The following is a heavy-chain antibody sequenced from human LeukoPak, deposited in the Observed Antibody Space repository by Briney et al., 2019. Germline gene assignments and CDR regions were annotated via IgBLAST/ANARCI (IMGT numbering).Heavy chain of an antibody. V-gene: IGHV3-21*01. J-gene: IGHJ4*02. D-gene: IGHD1-26*01. CDR1: GFTFSSYS. CDR3: ARGSRGVGAGYFDY. CDR2: ISSSSSYI. Sequence: GGSLRLSCAASGFTFSSYSMNWVRQAPGKGLEWVSSISSSSSYIYYADSVKGRFTIPRDNAKNSLYLQMNSLRAEDTAVYYCARGSRGVGAGYFDYWGQGTLVTVSS.